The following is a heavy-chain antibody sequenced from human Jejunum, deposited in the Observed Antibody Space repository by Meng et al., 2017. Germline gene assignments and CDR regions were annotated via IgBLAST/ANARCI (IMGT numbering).Heavy chain of an antibody. V-gene: IGHV3-15*01. CDR3: SHGPSSCWYPLDY. D-gene: IGHD6-19*01. CDR1: GLTFSDAW. J-gene: IGHJ4*02. CDR2: IKSKTNGDEGT. Sequence: GESLKISCAASGLTFSDAWMSWVRQAPGKGLEWVGHIKSKTNGDEGTNYAAPVKGRFTISRDDSKNTLYLQMDSLETEDTAIYYCSHGPSSCWYPLDYWGQGALVTVSS.